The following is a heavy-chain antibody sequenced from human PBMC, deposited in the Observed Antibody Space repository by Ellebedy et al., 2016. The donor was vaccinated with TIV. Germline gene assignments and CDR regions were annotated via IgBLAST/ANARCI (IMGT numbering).Heavy chain of an antibody. J-gene: IGHJ6*02. CDR1: GFTFSVYG. CDR3: AGEWMRGMDV. D-gene: IGHD2-2*03. V-gene: IGHV3-33*08. Sequence: GGSLRLSXVASGFTFSVYGMHWVRQAPGKGLEWVAVISHDGSLKYYGDSVKGRFTISRDNSKNTLYLQMNSLRAEDTAVYYCAGEWMRGMDVWGQGTTVTVSS. CDR2: ISHDGSLK.